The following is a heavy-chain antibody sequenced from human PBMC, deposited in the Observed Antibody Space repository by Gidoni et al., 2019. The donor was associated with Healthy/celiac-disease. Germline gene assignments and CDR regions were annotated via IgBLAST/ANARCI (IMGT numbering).Heavy chain of an antibody. CDR3: AAYTGYYYGSGSYLDY. J-gene: IGHJ4*02. V-gene: IGHV1-58*02. CDR2: IVVGSGNT. Sequence: QMQLVQAGPEVKKPGTSVKVACKASGVTVTSSAMQWVRQARGQRLEWIGWIVVGSGNTNYAQKFQERVTITRSMSTSTAYMELSSLSSEDTAVYYCAAYTGYYYGSGSYLDYWGQGTLVTVSS. D-gene: IGHD3-10*01. CDR1: GVTVTSSA.